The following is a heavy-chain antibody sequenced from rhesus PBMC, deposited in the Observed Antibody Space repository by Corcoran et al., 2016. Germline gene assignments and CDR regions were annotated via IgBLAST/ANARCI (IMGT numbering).Heavy chain of an antibody. CDR1: GFTFSSYG. V-gene: IGHV3S5*01. J-gene: IGHJ1*01. D-gene: IGHD6-31*01. CDR2: ISNGGGIT. Sequence: EVQLVESGGGLVQPGGSLRLSCAASGFTFSSYGMSWVRQAPGKGREWVSYISNGGGITYSAESVKGRFNISKDNSNNTLSLQMNSLRAEETAVYYCAKDPRIAAAPEYFEFWGQGALVTVSS. CDR3: AKDPRIAAAPEYFEF.